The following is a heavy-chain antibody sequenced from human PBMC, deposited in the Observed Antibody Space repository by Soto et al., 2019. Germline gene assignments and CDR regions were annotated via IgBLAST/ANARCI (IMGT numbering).Heavy chain of an antibody. CDR3: ARGPKYCSSVSSLSVSSWFDP. V-gene: IGHV1-8*02. D-gene: IGHD2-15*01. CDR1: GYIFSNYD. J-gene: IGHJ5*02. CDR2: MNPNSSNT. Sequence: QVQLVQSGAEVKKPGASVRVSCKASGYIFSNYDINWVRQATGQGLEWMGWMNPNSSNTGYAKRFQGRVTLTRNTSISTAYMELSSLRSEDTAVYYCARGPKYCSSVSSLSVSSWFDPWGQGTLVTVSS.